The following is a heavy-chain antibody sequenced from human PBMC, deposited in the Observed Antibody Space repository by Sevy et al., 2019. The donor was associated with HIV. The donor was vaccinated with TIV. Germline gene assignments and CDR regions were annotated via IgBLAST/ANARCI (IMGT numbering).Heavy chain of an antibody. CDR1: GYTFTGYY. J-gene: IGHJ4*02. D-gene: IGHD3-10*01. CDR3: ARDALLRGGYLDY. CDR2: INPNSGGT. V-gene: IGHV1-2*02. Sequence: ASVKVSCKASGYTFTGYYMYWVRQAPGQGLEWMGWINPNSGGTNYAQKFQGRVTMTRDTSISTAYMELSRLRSDDPAVYYCARDALLRGGYLDYWGQGTLVTVSS.